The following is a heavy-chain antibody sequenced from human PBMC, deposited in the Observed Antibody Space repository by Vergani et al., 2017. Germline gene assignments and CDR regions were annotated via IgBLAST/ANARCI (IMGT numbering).Heavy chain of an antibody. D-gene: IGHD6-13*01. CDR1: GFTFSSYA. Sequence: DVQLLESGGGLVQPGGSLRLSCAASGFTFSSYAMSWVRQAPGKGLEWVSGISGSGGSTYFADSVKGRFTISRDNAKNSLYLQMNSLRAEDTAVYYCARGSVGSSWKVVFDYWGQGTLVTVSS. CDR2: ISGSGGST. V-gene: IGHV3-23*01. CDR3: ARGSVGSSWKVVFDY. J-gene: IGHJ4*02.